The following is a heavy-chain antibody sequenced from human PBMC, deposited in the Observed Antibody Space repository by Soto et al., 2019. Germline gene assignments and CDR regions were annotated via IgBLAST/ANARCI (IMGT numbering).Heavy chain of an antibody. V-gene: IGHV4-34*01. CDR3: ARGGVVVVPAVFDY. CDR1: GGSFSGYY. J-gene: IGHJ4*02. CDR2: INHSGST. Sequence: QVQLQQWGAGLLKPSETLSLTCAVYGGSFSGYYWSWIRQPPRKGLEWIGEINHSGSTNYNPSLKSRVTISVDTSKNQFSLKLSSVTAADTAVYYCARGGVVVVPAVFDYWGQGTLVTVSS. D-gene: IGHD2-2*01.